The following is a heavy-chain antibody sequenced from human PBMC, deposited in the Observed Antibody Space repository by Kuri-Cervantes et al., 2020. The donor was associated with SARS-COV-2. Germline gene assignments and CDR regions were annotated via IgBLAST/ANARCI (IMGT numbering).Heavy chain of an antibody. J-gene: IGHJ4*02. Sequence: SETLSLTCTVSGGSISSGDYYWSWIRQPPGKGLEWIGYIYHSGSTYYNPSLKSRVTISVDRSKNQFSLKLSSVTAADTAVYYCAGACVGGDYVDYWGQGTLVTVSS. CDR2: IYHSGST. D-gene: IGHD2-21*01. V-gene: IGHV4-30-2*01. CDR1: GGSISSGDYY. CDR3: AGACVGGDYVDY.